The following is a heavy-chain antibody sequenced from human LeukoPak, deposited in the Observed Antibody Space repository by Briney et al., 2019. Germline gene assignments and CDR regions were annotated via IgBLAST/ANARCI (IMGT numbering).Heavy chain of an antibody. D-gene: IGHD1-1*01. CDR1: GFTVSSYA. Sequence: GGSLRLSCAASGFTVSSYAMSWVRQPPGKGLEWVSLISGNGGSTYYADSVKGRFTISRDSSKNTLFLQMNSLRAEDTAVYYCAKDSWRERHAFDVWGQGTMVAVSS. V-gene: IGHV3-23*01. CDR3: AKDSWRERHAFDV. CDR2: ISGNGGST. J-gene: IGHJ3*01.